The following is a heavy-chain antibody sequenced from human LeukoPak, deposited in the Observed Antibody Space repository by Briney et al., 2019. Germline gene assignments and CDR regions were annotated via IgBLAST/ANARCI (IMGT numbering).Heavy chain of an antibody. Sequence: SQTLSLTCTVSGGSISSGGYYWSWIRQHPGKGLEWIGYIYYSGSTYYNPSLRSRVTISVDTSKNQFSLKLSSVTAADTALYYCARYDYGDCWFDPWGQGTLVTVSS. CDR2: IYYSGST. CDR1: GGSISSGGYY. D-gene: IGHD4-17*01. J-gene: IGHJ5*02. CDR3: ARYDYGDCWFDP. V-gene: IGHV4-31*03.